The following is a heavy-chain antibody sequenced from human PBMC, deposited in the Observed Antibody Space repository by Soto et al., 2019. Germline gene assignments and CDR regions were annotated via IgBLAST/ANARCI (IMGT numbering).Heavy chain of an antibody. Sequence: GESLKSSCQVSGYSFTTYWIGWVRQMPGKGLEWMGIIYPGDSDTRYSPSFQGQVTISADRSISTAYLQWSSLKASDSAMYYCARPSSGYVQHWGQGTLVTVSS. CDR2: IYPGDSDT. J-gene: IGHJ1*01. D-gene: IGHD3-22*01. V-gene: IGHV5-51*01. CDR3: ARPSSGYVQH. CDR1: GYSFTTYW.